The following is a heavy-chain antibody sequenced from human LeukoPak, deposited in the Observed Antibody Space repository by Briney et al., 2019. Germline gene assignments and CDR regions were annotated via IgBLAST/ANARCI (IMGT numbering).Heavy chain of an antibody. CDR3: AQKGGTDH. V-gene: IGHV3-48*02. D-gene: IGHD2-15*01. Sequence: GGSLRLSRAASGFTFSRFGMNWVRQAPGMGLEWISYISSSSSAIYYTDSVKGRFTISRDNAKNSLYLQMSSLRDEDTAVYYCAQKGGTDHWGQGTLVTVSS. J-gene: IGHJ4*02. CDR2: ISSSSSAI. CDR1: GFTFSRFG.